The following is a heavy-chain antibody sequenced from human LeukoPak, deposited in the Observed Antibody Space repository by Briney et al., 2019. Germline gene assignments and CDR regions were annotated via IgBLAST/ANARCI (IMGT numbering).Heavy chain of an antibody. Sequence: ASVKVSCKASGYTFTGYYMHWVRQAPGQGLEWMGRIIPIFGTANYAQKFQGRVTITTDESTSTAYMELSSLRSEDTAVYYCASQLLAAHWFDPWGQGTLVTVSS. CDR1: GYTFTGYY. CDR3: ASQLLAAHWFDP. D-gene: IGHD6-13*01. CDR2: IIPIFGTA. V-gene: IGHV1-69*05. J-gene: IGHJ5*02.